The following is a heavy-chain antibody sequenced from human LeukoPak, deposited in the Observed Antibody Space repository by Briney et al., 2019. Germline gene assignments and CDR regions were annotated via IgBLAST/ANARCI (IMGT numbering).Heavy chain of an antibody. CDR3: ARSRYYGSGSAHPQKYYYYYMDV. Sequence: GSSVKVSCKASGGTFSSYAISWVRQAPGQGLEWMGGIIPIFGTANYAQKFQGRVTITADESTSTAYMELSSLRSEDTAVYYCARSRYYGSGSAHPQKYYYYYMDVWGKGTTVTISS. CDR2: IIPIFGTA. CDR1: GGTFSSYA. D-gene: IGHD3-10*01. J-gene: IGHJ6*03. V-gene: IGHV1-69*01.